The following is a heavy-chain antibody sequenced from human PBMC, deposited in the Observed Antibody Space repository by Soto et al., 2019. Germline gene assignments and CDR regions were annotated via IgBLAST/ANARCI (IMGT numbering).Heavy chain of an antibody. CDR2: IYYSGST. J-gene: IGHJ4*02. CDR1: GGSISSYY. Sequence: QVQLQESGPGLVKPSETLSLTCTVSGGSISSYYWSWIRQPPGKGLEWIGYIYYSGSTNYNPSLKARCSISADTCRTQFPLTLRSVTGADTAVYHCASRDGSCFDYWDQGTLVTVSS. V-gene: IGHV4-59*08. CDR3: ASRDGSCFDY.